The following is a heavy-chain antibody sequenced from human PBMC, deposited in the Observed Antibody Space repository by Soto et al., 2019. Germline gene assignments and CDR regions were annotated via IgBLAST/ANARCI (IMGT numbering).Heavy chain of an antibody. CDR1: GFTFSSYA. J-gene: IGHJ6*03. CDR2: ISGSGGST. Sequence: GGSLRLSCAASGFTFSSYAMSGGRQAPGKGLEWVSAISGSGGSTYYADSVKGRFTISRDNSKNTLYLQMNSLGAEDTAMYYCARHELYYDFWSGYSGPKYYYYMDVWGKGTTVTVSS. CDR3: ARHELYYDFWSGYSGPKYYYYMDV. D-gene: IGHD3-3*01. V-gene: IGHV3-23*01.